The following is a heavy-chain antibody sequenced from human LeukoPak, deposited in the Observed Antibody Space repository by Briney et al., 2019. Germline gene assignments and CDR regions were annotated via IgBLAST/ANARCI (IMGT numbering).Heavy chain of an antibody. CDR1: GVSISTSEW. D-gene: IGHD3-9*01. Sequence: SGTLSLTCAVSGVSISTSEWWIWVRQPPGQGLEWIGEIHRDGRTRYNPSLTSRVTMSMDYSKNQFSLNVRFVTAADTAIYYCGKTDIYFNPIDYWGPGSLVTVSA. CDR2: IHRDGRT. J-gene: IGHJ4*02. V-gene: IGHV4-4*02. CDR3: GKTDIYFNPIDY.